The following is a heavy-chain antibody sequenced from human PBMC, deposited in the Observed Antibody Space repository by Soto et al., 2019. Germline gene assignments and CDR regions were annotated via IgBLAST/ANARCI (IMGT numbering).Heavy chain of an antibody. V-gene: IGHV1-69*01. CDR1: GGTFSSYA. J-gene: IGHJ6*02. CDR2: IIPIFGTA. CDR3: ASIRPLSSSWDPYYYYGMDV. D-gene: IGHD6-13*01. Sequence: QVQLVQSGAEVKKPGSSVKVSCKASGGTFSSYAISWVRQAPGQGLEWMGGIIPIFGTANYAQKFQGRVTIPADESTSTAYMELSSLRSEDTAVYYCASIRPLSSSWDPYYYYGMDVWGQGTTVTVSS.